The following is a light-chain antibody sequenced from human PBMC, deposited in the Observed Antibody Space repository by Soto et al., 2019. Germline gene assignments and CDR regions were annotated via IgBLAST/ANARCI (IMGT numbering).Light chain of an antibody. J-gene: IGLJ2*01. CDR2: RNN. CDR1: SSNIGSNY. V-gene: IGLV1-47*01. Sequence: QSVLTQPPSASGTPGQRVTISWSGRSSNIGSNYVFWYQHLPGTAPKLLIYRNNQRPSGVPDRFSGSKSGTSAALAISGLRSEDESDYYCASWDDSLSGVVFGRGTKLTVL. CDR3: ASWDDSLSGVV.